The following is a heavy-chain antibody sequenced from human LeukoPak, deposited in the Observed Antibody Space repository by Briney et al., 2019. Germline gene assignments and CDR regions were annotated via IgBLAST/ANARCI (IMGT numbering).Heavy chain of an antibody. CDR2: ISYDGSNK. D-gene: IGHD3-22*01. V-gene: IGHV3-30*04. Sequence: PGGSLRLSCAASGFTFSSYAMHWVRQAPGKGLEWVAVISYDGSNKYYADSVKGRFTISRDNSKNTLYLQMNSLRAEDTAVYYCARDPTDYYYDSSGYFDYWGQGTLVTVSS. J-gene: IGHJ4*02. CDR1: GFTFSSYA. CDR3: ARDPTDYYYDSSGYFDY.